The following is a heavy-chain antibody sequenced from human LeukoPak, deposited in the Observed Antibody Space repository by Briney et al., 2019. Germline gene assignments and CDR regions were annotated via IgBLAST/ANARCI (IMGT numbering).Heavy chain of an antibody. D-gene: IGHD3-10*01. CDR3: ARDPYYYGSGSYPMDV. J-gene: IGHJ6*03. CDR1: GFTFSDYY. Sequence: GSLRLSCAASGFTFSDYYMSWIRQPPGKGLEWIGEINDSGSTDYNSGTTNYNPSLRSRVAISVDTSKNQFSLKLSSVTAADTAVYYCARDPYYYGSGSYPMDVWGKGTTVTVSS. V-gene: IGHV4-34*01. CDR2: INDSGST.